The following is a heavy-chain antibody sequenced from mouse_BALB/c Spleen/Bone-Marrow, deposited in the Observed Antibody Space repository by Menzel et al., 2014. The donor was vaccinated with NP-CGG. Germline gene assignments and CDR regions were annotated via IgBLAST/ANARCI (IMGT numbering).Heavy chain of an antibody. Sequence: QVQLQQPGAELVKPGASVKMSCKAFGYTFTTYPLEWMKQHHGKSLEWIGNFHPYNDDTKYNEKFKGKAKLTVEKSSSTVYLELSLLTSDVSAVYYCAKGYGNWYFDVWGAGTTVTVSS. D-gene: IGHD2-10*02. CDR2: FHPYNDDT. J-gene: IGHJ1*01. CDR3: AKGYGNWYFDV. CDR1: GYTFTTYP. V-gene: IGHV1-47*01.